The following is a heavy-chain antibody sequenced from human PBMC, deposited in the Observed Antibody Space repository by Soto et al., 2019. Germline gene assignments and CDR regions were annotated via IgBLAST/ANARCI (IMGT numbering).Heavy chain of an antibody. D-gene: IGHD3-3*01. CDR3: ARIDTIFGVADY. CDR1: GFSLSTSGMC. Sequence: SGPTLVNPTQTLTLTCTFSGFSLSTSGMCVSWIRQPPGKALEWLARIDWDDDKYYSTSLKTRPTISKDTSKNQVVLTMTNMDPVDTATYYCARIDTIFGVADYWGQGTLVTVSS. CDR2: IDWDDDK. J-gene: IGHJ4*02. V-gene: IGHV2-70*11.